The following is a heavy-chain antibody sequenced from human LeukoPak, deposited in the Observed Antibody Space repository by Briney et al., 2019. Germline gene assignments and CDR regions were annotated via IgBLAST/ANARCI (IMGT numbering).Heavy chain of an antibody. V-gene: IGHV3-23*01. CDR1: GFTFSSYA. J-gene: IGHJ5*01. CDR2: IGGTGVRT. CDR3: ARDESYSSGWFVY. Sequence: GGSLRLSCASSGFTFSSYAMSWVRQAPGKGLEWVSTIGGTGVRTYYADSVKGRFTISRDNSKNTLYLQMNSLRAEDTAVYYCARDESYSSGWFVYWGQGTLVTVSS. D-gene: IGHD6-19*01.